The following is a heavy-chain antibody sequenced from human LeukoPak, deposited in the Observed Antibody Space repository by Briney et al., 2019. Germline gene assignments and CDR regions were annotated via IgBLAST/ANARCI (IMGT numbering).Heavy chain of an antibody. D-gene: IGHD2-2*01. Sequence: ASVKVSCKASGYTFTAYYIYCVRQAPGQGLEWMGWINPNNGATNYAQKFQGRVTMTRDTSITTAYMDLGRLTSDDTAVYYCARAYTSPNGPFWGQGTLVTVSS. J-gene: IGHJ4*02. V-gene: IGHV1-2*02. CDR3: ARAYTSPNGPF. CDR2: INPNNGAT. CDR1: GYTFTAYY.